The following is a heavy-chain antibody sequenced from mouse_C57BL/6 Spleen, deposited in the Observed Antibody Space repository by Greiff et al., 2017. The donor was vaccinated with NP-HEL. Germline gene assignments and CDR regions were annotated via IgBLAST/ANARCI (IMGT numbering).Heavy chain of an antibody. V-gene: IGHV1-82*01. CDR2: IYPGDGDT. CDR1: GYAFSSSW. J-gene: IGHJ4*01. Sequence: VKLQESGPELVKPGASVKISCKASGYAFSSSWMNWVKQRPGKGLEWIGRIYPGDGDTNYNGKFKGKATLTADKSSSTAYMQLSSLTSEDSAVYFCARWHYDYDVDYAMDYWGQGTSVTVSS. CDR3: ARWHYDYDVDYAMDY. D-gene: IGHD2-4*01.